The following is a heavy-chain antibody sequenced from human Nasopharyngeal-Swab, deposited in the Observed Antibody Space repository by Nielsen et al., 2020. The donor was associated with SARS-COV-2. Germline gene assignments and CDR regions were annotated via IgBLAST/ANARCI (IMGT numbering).Heavy chain of an antibody. V-gene: IGHV3-33*01. CDR2: IWYDGSNK. CDR1: GFTFSSYG. CDR3: ARVGATNYGMDV. J-gene: IGHJ6*02. Sequence: GESLKISCAASGFTFSSYGMHWVRQAPGKGLEWVAVIWYDGSNKYYADSVKGRFTISRDNSKNTLYLQMNSLRDEDTAVYYCARVGATNYGMDVWGQGTTVTVSS. D-gene: IGHD1-26*01.